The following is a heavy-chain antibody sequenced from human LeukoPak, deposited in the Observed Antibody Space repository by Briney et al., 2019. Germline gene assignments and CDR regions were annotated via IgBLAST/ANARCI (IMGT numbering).Heavy chain of an antibody. CDR2: IYYSGST. J-gene: IGHJ5*02. CDR1: GGSISSSSYY. CDR3: AKNTHDYYGSGSYFFDP. V-gene: IGHV4-39*07. Sequence: PSETLSLTCTVSGGSISSSSYYWGWIRQPPGKGLGWIGSIYYSGSTYYNPSLKSRVTISVDTTKNQFSLKLSSVTAADTAVYYCAKNTHDYYGSGSYFFDPWGQGTLVTVSS. D-gene: IGHD3-10*01.